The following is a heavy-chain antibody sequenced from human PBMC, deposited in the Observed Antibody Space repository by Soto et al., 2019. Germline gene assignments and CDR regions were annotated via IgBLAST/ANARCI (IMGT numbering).Heavy chain of an antibody. CDR3: AKQVDCSSISCYLYYYYYYMDV. V-gene: IGHV3-23*01. CDR2: ISGSGGST. CDR1: GFTFSSYA. Sequence: GGSLRLSCAASGFTFSSYAMSWVRQAPGKGLEWVSAISGSGGSTYYADSVKGRFTISRDNSKNTLYLQMNSLRAEDTAVYYCAKQVDCSSISCYLYYYYYYMDVWGKGTTVTVSS. D-gene: IGHD2-2*01. J-gene: IGHJ6*03.